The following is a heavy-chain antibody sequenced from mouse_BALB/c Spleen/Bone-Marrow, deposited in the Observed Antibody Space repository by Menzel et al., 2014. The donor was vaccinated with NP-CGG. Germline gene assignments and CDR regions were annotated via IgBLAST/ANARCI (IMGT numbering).Heavy chain of an antibody. CDR2: IVPSSGYT. CDR1: GYTFTTYT. V-gene: IGHV1-4*02. D-gene: IGHD4-1*01. Sequence: VHLVESGAELARPGASVKMSCKASGYTFTTYTIQWVKRRPGQGLEWIGYIVPSSGYTDYNQKFKDKTSLTADKSSNTAYIQLSSLTSADSAVYYCAREARTGAWFAYWARGLWSLSLQ. CDR3: AREARTGAWFAY. J-gene: IGHJ3*01.